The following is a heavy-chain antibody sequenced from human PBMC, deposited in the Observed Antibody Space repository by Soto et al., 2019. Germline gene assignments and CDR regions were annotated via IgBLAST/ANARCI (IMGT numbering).Heavy chain of an antibody. V-gene: IGHV3-23*01. CDR1: GFTFISLA. J-gene: IGHJ6*02. CDR2: ISGSGGNT. CDR3: ARVRDYGMDV. Sequence: PWGSLRLSCAASGFTFISLAIIWFRQAPGKGLEWVSGISGSGGNTNFADSVKGRFTISRDKSKNTLHLQMNSLRTEDTAVYFCARVRDYGMDVWGQGTTVTVSS.